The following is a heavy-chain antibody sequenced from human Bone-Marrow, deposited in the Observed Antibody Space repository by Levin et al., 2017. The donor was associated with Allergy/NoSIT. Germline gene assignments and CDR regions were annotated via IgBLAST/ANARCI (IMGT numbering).Heavy chain of an antibody. J-gene: IGHJ3*02. CDR1: GFTFSSYA. CDR2: ISGSGGST. D-gene: IGHD3-3*01. CDR3: AKGLTTYYDFWSGSNAFDI. Sequence: GGSLRLSCAASGFTFSSYAMSWVRQAPGKGLEWVSAISGSGGSTYYADSVKGRFTISRDNSKNTLYLQMNSLRAEDTAVYYCAKGLTTYYDFWSGSNAFDIWGQGTMVTVSS. V-gene: IGHV3-23*01.